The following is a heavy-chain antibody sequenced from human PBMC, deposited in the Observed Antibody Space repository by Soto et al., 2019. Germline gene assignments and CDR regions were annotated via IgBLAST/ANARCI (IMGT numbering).Heavy chain of an antibody. D-gene: IGHD6-6*01. V-gene: IGHV4-30-4*01. CDR3: ARDSSSSWGSYYYYGMDV. CDR2: IYYSGST. J-gene: IGHJ6*02. Sequence: QVQLQESGPGLVKPSQTLSLTCTVSGGSISSGDYYWSWIRQPPGKGLEWIGYIYYSGSTYYNPSLKSRVTISVDTSKNQFSLKLSSVTAADTAVYYCARDSSSSWGSYYYYGMDVWGQGTTVTVSS. CDR1: GGSISSGDYY.